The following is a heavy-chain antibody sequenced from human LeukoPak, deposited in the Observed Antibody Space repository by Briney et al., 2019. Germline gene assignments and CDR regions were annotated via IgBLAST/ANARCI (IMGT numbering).Heavy chain of an antibody. CDR1: GGSFRDYS. Sequence: SETLSLTCAVYGGSFRDYSWSWIRQPPGKGLEWIREINPSGGTNHNPSLMSRLSMSVDTSKNQISLRVSSVTAADTAVYYCARVGYRYSINDWSRIGLGAYPTKYYYYMDVWGKGTTVTVSS. CDR2: INPSGGT. J-gene: IGHJ6*03. V-gene: IGHV4-34*01. D-gene: IGHD5-18*01. CDR3: ARVGYRYSINDWSRIGLGAYPTKYYYYMDV.